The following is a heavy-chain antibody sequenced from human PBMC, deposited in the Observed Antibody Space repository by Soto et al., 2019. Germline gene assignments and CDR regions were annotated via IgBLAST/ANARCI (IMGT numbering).Heavy chain of an antibody. D-gene: IGHD6-13*01. V-gene: IGHV4-39*01. Sequence: SETLSLTCIVSGGSISSSSDYWGWIRQPPGKGLEWIGSIYYSGSTYYNPSLKSRVTISVDTSKNQFSLKLSSVTAADTAVYYCASTIATAGYYFDYWGQGTLVTVSS. CDR3: ASTIATAGYYFDY. J-gene: IGHJ4*02. CDR2: IYYSGST. CDR1: GGSISSSSDY.